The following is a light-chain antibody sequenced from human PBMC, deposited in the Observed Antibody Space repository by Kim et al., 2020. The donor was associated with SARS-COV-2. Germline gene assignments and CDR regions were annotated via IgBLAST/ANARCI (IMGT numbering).Light chain of an antibody. Sequence: ASVGDRITITCRASQGIASWLSWYQQKPGNPPKLLIYGTSNVQSGVPSRFSGSGYGTDFTLTISSLQPEDFATYYCQQTHSVPPTFGQGTRVEIK. V-gene: IGKV1-12*01. CDR2: GTS. CDR1: QGIASW. J-gene: IGKJ2*01. CDR3: QQTHSVPPT.